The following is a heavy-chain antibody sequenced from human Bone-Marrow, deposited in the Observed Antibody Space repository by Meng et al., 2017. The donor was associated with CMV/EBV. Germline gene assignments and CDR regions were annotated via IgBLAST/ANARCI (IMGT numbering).Heavy chain of an antibody. J-gene: IGHJ4*02. Sequence: GSLRLSCTVSGGSISSSRYYWVWIRQPPGKGLEWIGSIYHSGSTNYNPSLKSRVTISVDTSKNQFSLKLSSVTAADTTVYYCAILYDFWSGYYRRSDYWGQGTLVTVSS. CDR3: AILYDFWSGYYRRSDY. D-gene: IGHD3-3*01. V-gene: IGHV4-39*07. CDR2: IYHSGST. CDR1: GGSISSSRYY.